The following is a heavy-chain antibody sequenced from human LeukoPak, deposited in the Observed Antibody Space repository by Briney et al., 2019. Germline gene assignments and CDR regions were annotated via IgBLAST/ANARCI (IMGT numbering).Heavy chain of an antibody. J-gene: IGHJ4*02. Sequence: SSEKVSCQASVGTFNNYAISWVRQAPPQGREWMGGLIHIFGTAKYAQKLHGRVTNTADESTSTAYIDVSSLGSEDTAEYCCARGEEDFDYWGQGTLVTVST. CDR3: ARGEEDFDY. CDR2: LIHIFGTA. D-gene: IGHD1-26*01. V-gene: IGHV1-69*13. CDR1: VGTFNNYA.